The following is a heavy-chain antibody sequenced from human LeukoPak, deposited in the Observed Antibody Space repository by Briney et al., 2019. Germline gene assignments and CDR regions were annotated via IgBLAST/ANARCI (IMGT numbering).Heavy chain of an antibody. J-gene: IGHJ4*02. CDR1: GYSISSGYY. CDR3: ASSNYYGSGRLLWLPGY. CDR2: IYHSGST. Sequence: PSETLSLTCTVSGYSISSGYYWGWIRQPPGKGLEWIGSIYHSGSTYYNPSLKSRVTISVDTSKNQFSLKLSSVTAADTAVYYCASSNYYGSGRLLWLPGYWGQGTLVTVSS. D-gene: IGHD3-10*01. V-gene: IGHV4-38-2*02.